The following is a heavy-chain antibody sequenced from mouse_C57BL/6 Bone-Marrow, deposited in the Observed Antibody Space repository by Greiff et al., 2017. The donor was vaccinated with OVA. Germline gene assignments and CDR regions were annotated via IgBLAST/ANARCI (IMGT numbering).Heavy chain of an antibody. Sequence: EVKVVESGGGLVQPKGSLKLSCAASGFTFNTYAMHWVRQAPGKGLEWVARIRSKSSNYATYYADSVKDSFTISRDDSQSMLYMQMNNLKTEDTVMYHWVRARVGDYDYYAMDYWGQGTSVTVSS. D-gene: IGHD2-13*01. CDR3: VRARVGDYDYYAMDY. CDR1: GFTFNTYA. V-gene: IGHV10-3*01. CDR2: IRSKSSNYAT. J-gene: IGHJ4*01.